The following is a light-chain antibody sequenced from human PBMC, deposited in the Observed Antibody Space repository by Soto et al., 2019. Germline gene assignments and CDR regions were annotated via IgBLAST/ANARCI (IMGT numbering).Light chain of an antibody. CDR3: VLYMGSGISV. CDR2: STS. J-gene: IGLJ3*02. V-gene: IGLV8-61*01. Sequence: QAVVTQEPSFSVSPGGTVTLTCGLSSGSVSTSYYPSWYQQTPGQAPRTLIYSTSTRSSGVPDRFSGSILGNKAALTITGAQADDESDYYCVLYMGSGISVFGGGTKLTAL. CDR1: SGSVSTSYY.